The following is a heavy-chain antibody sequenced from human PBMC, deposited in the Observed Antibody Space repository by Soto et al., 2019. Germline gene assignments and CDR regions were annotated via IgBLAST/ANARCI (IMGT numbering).Heavy chain of an antibody. Sequence: QVQLVQSGAEVKKPGASVRVSCQASGYTFISFDINWVRQATEQGLEWMGWMNPNTGNTGYEQKFQGRVTMTRNTSIGTAYMELSSLTSEDTAVYYCARRKERSGPYYLDSWGQGTLVTVSS. D-gene: IGHD6-25*01. CDR2: MNPNTGNT. V-gene: IGHV1-8*01. CDR3: ARRKERSGPYYLDS. CDR1: GYTFISFD. J-gene: IGHJ4*02.